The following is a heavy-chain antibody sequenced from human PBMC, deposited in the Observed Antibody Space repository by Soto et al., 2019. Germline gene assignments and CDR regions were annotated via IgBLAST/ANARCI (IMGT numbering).Heavy chain of an antibody. CDR3: ARTGN. J-gene: IGHJ1*01. V-gene: IGHV3-7*05. Sequence: GSLRLSCAAPGFSFSGYWMSWVRQAPGKGLEWVANINQVGTEKYYVDSVKGRFTISRDNAKNSVYLQMNSLRAEDTAVYYCARTGNWGQGTLVTVSS. CDR1: GFSFSGYW. CDR2: INQVGTEK.